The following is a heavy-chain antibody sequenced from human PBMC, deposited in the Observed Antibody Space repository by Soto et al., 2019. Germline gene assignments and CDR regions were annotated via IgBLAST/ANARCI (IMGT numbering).Heavy chain of an antibody. V-gene: IGHV3-53*01. D-gene: IGHD3-10*01. Sequence: GGSLRLSCAASGFIVSSNYMSWVRQAPGKGLEWVSVIYSGGSTYYADSVKGRFTISIDNSKNTLYLQMNSLRAEDTAVYYCARDSVVTMVDYWGQGTLVTVSS. CDR3: ARDSVVTMVDY. CDR2: IYSGGST. CDR1: GFIVSSNY. J-gene: IGHJ4*02.